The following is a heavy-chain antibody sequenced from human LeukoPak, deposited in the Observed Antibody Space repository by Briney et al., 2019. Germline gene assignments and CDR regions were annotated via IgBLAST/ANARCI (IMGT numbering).Heavy chain of an antibody. V-gene: IGHV3-21*01. CDR3: ARDLDRIGSFDY. Sequence: GGSLRLSCAASGFTFSSYSMNWVRQARGKGLEWVSSISSSSSYIYCADCVEGRFTISRDNAKNSLYLRINSLRAEDTAVYYCARDLDRIGSFDYWGQGTLVTVSS. CDR2: ISSSSSYI. CDR1: GFTFSSYS. J-gene: IGHJ4*02. D-gene: IGHD3-22*01.